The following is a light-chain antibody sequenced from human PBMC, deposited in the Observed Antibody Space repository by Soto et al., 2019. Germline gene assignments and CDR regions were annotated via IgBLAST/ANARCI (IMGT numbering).Light chain of an antibody. CDR1: SSNIVAGYD. CDR2: GNS. Sequence: QSVLTQPPSVSGAPGQRVTISCTGSSSNIVAGYDVHWYQQLPGTAPKLLIYGNSNRPSGVPDRFSGSKSGTSASLAITGLQAEDEADYYCQSYDSSLSVSFGGGTKLTVV. CDR3: QSYDSSLSVS. V-gene: IGLV1-40*01. J-gene: IGLJ2*01.